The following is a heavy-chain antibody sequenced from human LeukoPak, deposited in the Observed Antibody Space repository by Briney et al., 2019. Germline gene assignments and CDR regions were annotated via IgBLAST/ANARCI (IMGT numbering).Heavy chain of an antibody. CDR2: ISAYNGNT. Sequence: GASVKVSCKASGYTFTSYGISWVRQAPGQGLEWMGWISAYNGNTNYAQKLQGRVTMTTDTSTSTAYMELRSLRSDDTAVYYCARDLGSDIVLMVYAVVGSGYYYYMDVWGKGTTVTVSS. CDR1: GYTFTSYG. J-gene: IGHJ6*03. D-gene: IGHD2-8*01. CDR3: ARDLGSDIVLMVYAVVGSGYYYYMDV. V-gene: IGHV1-18*01.